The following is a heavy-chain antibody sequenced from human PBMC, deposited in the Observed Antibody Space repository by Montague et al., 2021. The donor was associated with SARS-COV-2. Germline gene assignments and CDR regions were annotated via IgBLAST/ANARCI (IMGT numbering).Heavy chain of an antibody. Sequence: SETLSLTCTVSGGSMSDHYWAWIRQPPGKGLEWLAYIYYSGGINSNASLKSRVTMSVDTSQNQFSLKLTSVTAADTAVYYCAGAVSVRRAVNWFDPWGQGTLVTVSS. J-gene: IGHJ5*02. V-gene: IGHV4-59*11. CDR1: GGSMSDHY. CDR3: AGAVSVRRAVNWFDP. D-gene: IGHD3-10*01. CDR2: IYYSGGI.